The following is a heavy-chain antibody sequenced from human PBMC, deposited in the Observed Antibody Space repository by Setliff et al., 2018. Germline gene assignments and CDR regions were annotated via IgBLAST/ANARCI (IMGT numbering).Heavy chain of an antibody. CDR1: GGSISTTDYY. CDR2: VYYSGNT. CDR3: ARYDSSGYSENYYFDY. D-gene: IGHD3-22*01. J-gene: IGHJ4*02. V-gene: IGHV4-39*07. Sequence: PSETLSLTRTVSGGSISTTDYYWGWIRQPPGKGLEWIGCVYYSGNTYYSPSLKSRVTMFVDTSKNQFSLMLYSVTAADTAIYYCARYDSSGYSENYYFDYWGQGTQVTVSS.